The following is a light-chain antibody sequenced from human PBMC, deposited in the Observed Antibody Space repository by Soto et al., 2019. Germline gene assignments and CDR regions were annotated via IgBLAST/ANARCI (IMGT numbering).Light chain of an antibody. CDR3: GSYTTSSTSYV. Sequence: QSVLTQPDSVSGSPGQSITISCTGTSSDVGGFDFVSWYRHHPGKAPKVVIYDVTNRPSGVSNRFSGSKSGNTASLPISGLQAEDEADYYCGSYTTSSTSYVFGTGTKLTVI. CDR1: SSDVGGFDF. V-gene: IGLV2-14*03. J-gene: IGLJ1*01. CDR2: DVT.